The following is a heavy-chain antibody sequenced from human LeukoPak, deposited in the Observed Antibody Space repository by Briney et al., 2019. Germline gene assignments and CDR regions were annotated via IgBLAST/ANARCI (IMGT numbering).Heavy chain of an antibody. CDR2: ISSSSSTI. D-gene: IGHD2-8*01. J-gene: IGHJ4*02. CDR3: AKGLNMLYHFDY. CDR1: GFTFSSYS. Sequence: GGSLRLSCAASGFTFSSYSMNWVRQAPGKGLEWVSYISSSSSTIYYADSVKGRFTISRDNSKNTLYLQMNSLRAEDTAVYYCAKGLNMLYHFDYWGQGTLVTVSS. V-gene: IGHV3-48*01.